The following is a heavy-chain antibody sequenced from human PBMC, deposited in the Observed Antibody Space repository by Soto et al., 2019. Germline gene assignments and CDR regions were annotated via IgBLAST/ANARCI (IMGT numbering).Heavy chain of an antibody. CDR2: MQPSTGRT. Sequence: QVQLVXXXXXVREPGASVKVSCKASGYSFTSLDINWVRQTAGQGLEWMGWMQPSTGRTGYAQKFQGRVTMTRDTSINTAYMELTTLTSDDTAFYYCARGVSAGVDYWGQGTLGTVSS. CDR3: ARGVSAGVDY. J-gene: IGHJ4*02. CDR1: GYSFTSLD. D-gene: IGHD1-26*01. V-gene: IGHV1-8*01.